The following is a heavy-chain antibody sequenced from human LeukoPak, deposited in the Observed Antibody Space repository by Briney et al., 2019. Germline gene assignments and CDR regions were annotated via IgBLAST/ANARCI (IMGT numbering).Heavy chain of an antibody. CDR3: ASGPGGGSSYWFDP. D-gene: IGHD2-15*01. CDR2: INSDGSST. V-gene: IGHV3-74*01. J-gene: IGHJ5*02. CDR1: GFTFSSYW. Sequence: GGSLGLSCAASGFTFSSYWMHWVRQAPGKGLVWVSRINSDGSSTSYADSVKGRFTISRDNAKNTLYLQMNSLRAEDTAVYYCASGPGGGSSYWFDPWGQGTLVTVSS.